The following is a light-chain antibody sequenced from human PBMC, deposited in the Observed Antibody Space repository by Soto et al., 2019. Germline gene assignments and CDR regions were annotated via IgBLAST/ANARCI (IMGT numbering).Light chain of an antibody. CDR1: SSDVGGYTY. Sequence: QSALTQPASVSGSPGQSITISCTGTSSDVGGYTYVSWYQQHPGKAPKLMIYDVSNRPSGVSNRFSGSKSGNTASLNISGLQAEYEADYYCRSYTTSSTLDLGFGGGTQRTVL. J-gene: IGLJ2*01. V-gene: IGLV2-14*01. CDR3: RSYTTSSTLDLG. CDR2: DVS.